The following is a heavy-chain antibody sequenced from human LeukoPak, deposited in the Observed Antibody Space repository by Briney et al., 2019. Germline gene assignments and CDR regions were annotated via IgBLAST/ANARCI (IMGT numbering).Heavy chain of an antibody. CDR1: GNSFTSYD. Sequence: ASVRVSCKATGNSFTSYDIGRVRQAPGQGLEWMGCISAYNGNTNYAQKLQGRVTMTTDTSTSTAYMELRSLRSDDTAVYYCARAGGPYSSGWHFDYWGQGTLVTVSS. J-gene: IGHJ4*02. D-gene: IGHD6-19*01. V-gene: IGHV1-18*01. CDR2: ISAYNGNT. CDR3: ARAGGPYSSGWHFDY.